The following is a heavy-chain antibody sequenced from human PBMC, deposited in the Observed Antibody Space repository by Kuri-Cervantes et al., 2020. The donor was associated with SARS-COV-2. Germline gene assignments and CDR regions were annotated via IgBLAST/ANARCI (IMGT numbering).Heavy chain of an antibody. J-gene: IGHJ6*02. CDR3: ASYSGYSCGMGFGYYYYGMDV. V-gene: IGHV3-30*09. CDR1: GFTFSSYA. Sequence: GESLKISCAASGFTFSSYAMHWVRLAPGKGLEWVAVISNDGSKKHYADSVKGRFAIPRDNSKNTPYLQMNSLRVEDTAVYYCASYSGYSCGMGFGYYYYGMDVWGQGTTVTVSS. D-gene: IGHD5-18*01. CDR2: ISNDGSKK.